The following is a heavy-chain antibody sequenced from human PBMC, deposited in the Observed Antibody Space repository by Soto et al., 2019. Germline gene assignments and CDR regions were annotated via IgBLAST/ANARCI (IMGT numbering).Heavy chain of an antibody. CDR3: ARAIRLSGDAFDV. CDR1: GFTLGDYP. Sequence: SGGSLRLSCSASGFTLGDYPMSWFRQSPGRGLEWIAYIRTATYGGTAEYAASVKGSFAISRDDSEGIVSLQMNGLRTEETAIYFCARAIRLSGDAFDVWGRGTMVTVSS. D-gene: IGHD3-10*01. CDR2: IRTATYGGTA. V-gene: IGHV3-49*03. J-gene: IGHJ3*01.